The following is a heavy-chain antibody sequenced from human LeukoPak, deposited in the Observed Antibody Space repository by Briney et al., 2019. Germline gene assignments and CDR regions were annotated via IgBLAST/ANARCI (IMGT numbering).Heavy chain of an antibody. D-gene: IGHD6-6*01. V-gene: IGHV1-69*13. Sequence: SVKVSCKASGYTFTSYGISWVRQAPGQGLEWMGGIIPIFGTANYAQKFQGRVTITADESTSTAYMELSSLRSEDTAVYYCARLDEYSSSSRYYGMDVWGQGTTVTVSS. CDR2: IIPIFGTA. J-gene: IGHJ6*02. CDR3: ARLDEYSSSSRYYGMDV. CDR1: GYTFTSYG.